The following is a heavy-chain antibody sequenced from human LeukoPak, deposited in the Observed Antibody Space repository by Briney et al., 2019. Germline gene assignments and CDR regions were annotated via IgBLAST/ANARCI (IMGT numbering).Heavy chain of an antibody. CDR1: GFTFSNAW. Sequence: AGGSLILSCVASGFTFSNAWMNWVRQAPGKGLEWVGRIKSKTDGGTTDYAAPVKGRITISRDDSTNTLHLQMNSLKTEDTAVYYCTTSLAGAVTAVYPFDNWGQGTLVTVSS. CDR2: IKSKTDGGTT. D-gene: IGHD2-21*02. CDR3: TTSLAGAVTAVYPFDN. J-gene: IGHJ4*02. V-gene: IGHV3-15*01.